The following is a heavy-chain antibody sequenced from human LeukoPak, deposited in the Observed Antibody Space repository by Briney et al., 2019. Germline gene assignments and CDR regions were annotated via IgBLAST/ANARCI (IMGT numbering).Heavy chain of an antibody. Sequence: GGSLRLSCTASGFTFGDYAMSWVRQAPGKGLEWVGFIRSKAYGGTTEYAASVKGRFTISRDDSKSIAYLQMNSLKTEDTAVYYCTRAQDYYGSGRLSAGWGQGTLVTVSS. D-gene: IGHD3-10*01. CDR1: GFTFGDYA. J-gene: IGHJ4*02. V-gene: IGHV3-49*04. CDR2: IRSKAYGGTT. CDR3: TRAQDYYGSGRLSAG.